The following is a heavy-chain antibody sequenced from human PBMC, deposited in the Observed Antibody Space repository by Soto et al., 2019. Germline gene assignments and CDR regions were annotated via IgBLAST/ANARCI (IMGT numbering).Heavy chain of an antibody. CDR1: GFTFSDYD. Sequence: QVQLVESGGGLVKPXXXLRLSCAASGFTFSDYDMSWIRQAPGKGLEWISYMSSSGSTIHYADSVKGRLTISRDNAKNSVYLQMNSLRAEDTAVYYCARGAYRFDYWGQGTLVTVSS. CDR3: ARGAYRFDY. J-gene: IGHJ4*02. V-gene: IGHV3-11*01. CDR2: MSSSGSTI. D-gene: IGHD3-16*02.